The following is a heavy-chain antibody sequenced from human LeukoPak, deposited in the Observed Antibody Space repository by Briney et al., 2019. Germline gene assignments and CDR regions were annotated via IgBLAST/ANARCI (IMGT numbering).Heavy chain of an antibody. Sequence: PSETLSLTCTVSGGSISSYCWSWIRQPAGKGLEWIGRIYTSGSTNYNPSLKSRVTMSVDTSKNQFSLKLSSVTAADTAVYYCARGPGMVRGVRFDYWGQGTLVTVSS. CDR2: IYTSGST. D-gene: IGHD3-10*01. J-gene: IGHJ4*02. V-gene: IGHV4-4*07. CDR1: GGSISSYC. CDR3: ARGPGMVRGVRFDY.